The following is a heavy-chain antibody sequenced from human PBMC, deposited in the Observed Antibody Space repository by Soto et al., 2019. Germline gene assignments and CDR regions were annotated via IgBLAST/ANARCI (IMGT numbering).Heavy chain of an antibody. D-gene: IGHD6-19*01. Sequence: GESLKISCNGSGYSFTTYWICWVGQLPGQGLEWMGVMFPGDSDTRYSPSFQGQVTMSADPSTNTAYLEWSSLKAADSAMYYCARVPDSSLGTMDVWGQGTTVTVSS. CDR2: MFPGDSDT. CDR3: ARVPDSSLGTMDV. J-gene: IGHJ6*02. CDR1: GYSFTTYW. V-gene: IGHV5-51*01.